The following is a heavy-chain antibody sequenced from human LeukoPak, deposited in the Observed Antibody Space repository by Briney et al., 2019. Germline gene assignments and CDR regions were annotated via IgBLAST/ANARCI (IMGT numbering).Heavy chain of an antibody. V-gene: IGHV3-48*01. J-gene: IGHJ4*01. CDR3: VRDNSRGQSLGVIY. CDR1: GFTFSTYN. Sequence: GGSLRLSCAASGFTFSTYNMNWVRQAPGKGLEWISYINADSSTIQYADSVRGRFTTSRDNAKNSLYLQMNSLRAEDTAVYYCVRDNSRGQSLGVIYWGHGSLVIVSS. CDR2: INADSSTI. D-gene: IGHD3-22*01.